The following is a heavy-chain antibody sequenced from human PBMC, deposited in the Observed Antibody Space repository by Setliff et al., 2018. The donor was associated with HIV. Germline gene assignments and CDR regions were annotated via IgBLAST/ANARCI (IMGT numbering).Heavy chain of an antibody. CDR3: ATYHYYDSSAYYIDLYYLDY. CDR1: GGSFNNYA. D-gene: IGHD3-22*01. CDR2: IIPSVTIA. J-gene: IGHJ4*02. V-gene: IGHV1-69*10. Sequence: SVKVSCKASGGSFNNYAISWVRQAPGQGLEWMGGIIPSVTIANYAQKFQVRVTITADKFTTTAYMELRGLRSEDTAVYYCATYHYYDSSAYYIDLYYLDYWGQGTLVTVSS.